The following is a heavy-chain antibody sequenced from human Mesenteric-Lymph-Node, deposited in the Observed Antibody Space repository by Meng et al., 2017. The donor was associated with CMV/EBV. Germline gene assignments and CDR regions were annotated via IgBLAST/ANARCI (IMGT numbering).Heavy chain of an antibody. CDR1: GFTFSGYG. CDR2: ISSSSSYI. D-gene: IGHD3-10*01. Sequence: GGSLRLSCAGSGFTFSGYGMHWVRQAPGKGLEWVSSISSSSSYIYYADSVKGRFTISRDNAKNSLYLQMNSLRAEDTAVYYCARAGGGYFDYWGQGTLVTVSS. CDR3: ARAGGGYFDY. V-gene: IGHV3-21*01. J-gene: IGHJ4*02.